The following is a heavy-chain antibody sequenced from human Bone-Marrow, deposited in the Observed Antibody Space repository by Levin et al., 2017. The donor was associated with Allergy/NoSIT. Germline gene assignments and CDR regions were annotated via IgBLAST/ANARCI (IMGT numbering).Heavy chain of an antibody. CDR2: ISWNSGSI. D-gene: IGHD3-9*01. J-gene: IGHJ4*02. V-gene: IGHV3-9*01. CDR1: GFTFDDYA. Sequence: PGGSLRLSCAASGFTFDDYAMHWVRQAPGKGLEWVSGISWNSGSIGYADSVKGRFTISRDNAKNSLYLQMNSLRAEDTALYYCAKGFHNDILTGSYFDYWGQGTLVTVSS. CDR3: AKGFHNDILTGSYFDY.